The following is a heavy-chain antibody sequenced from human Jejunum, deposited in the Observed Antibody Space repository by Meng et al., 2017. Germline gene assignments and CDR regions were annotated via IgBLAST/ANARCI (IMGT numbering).Heavy chain of an antibody. CDR1: GGTFSTYT. CDR3: AFEVRSGLCYFDY. Sequence: QVQVVQSGAEVKKPGSSVKVSCKASGGTFSTYTINWVRQAPGQGLEWMGKIIPILGVANHAQKFQGRVTVTADKSTNTAYLELSSLRSEDTAVYFCAFEVRSGLCYFDYWGRGTLVTVSS. CDR2: IIPILGVA. J-gene: IGHJ4*02. D-gene: IGHD6-19*01. V-gene: IGHV1-69*02.